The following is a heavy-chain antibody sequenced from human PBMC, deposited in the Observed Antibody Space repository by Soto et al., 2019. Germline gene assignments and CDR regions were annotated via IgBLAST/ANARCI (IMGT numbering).Heavy chain of an antibody. D-gene: IGHD1-26*01. CDR3: ARRTTVGATHYYYYGMDV. CDR1: GYSFTSYW. CDR2: IDPSDSYT. J-gene: IGHJ6*02. Sequence: PGESLKISCKGSGYSFTSYWISGVRQMPGKGLEWMGRIDPSDSYTNYSPSFQGHVTISADKSISTAYLQWSSLKASDTAMYYCARRTTVGATHYYYYGMDVWGQGTTVTVSS. V-gene: IGHV5-10-1*01.